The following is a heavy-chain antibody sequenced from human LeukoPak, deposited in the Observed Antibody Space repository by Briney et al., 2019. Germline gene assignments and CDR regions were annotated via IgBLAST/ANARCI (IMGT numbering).Heavy chain of an antibody. Sequence: PSETLSLTCTVSGGSISSSSYYWGWIRQPPGKGLEWIGSIYYSGSTNYNPSLKSRVTISVDTSKNQFSLKLSSVTAADTAVYYCASKRESPRTYYYDSSASGAFDIWGQGTMVTVSS. V-gene: IGHV4-39*07. D-gene: IGHD3-22*01. CDR3: ASKRESPRTYYYDSSASGAFDI. CDR2: IYYSGST. J-gene: IGHJ3*02. CDR1: GGSISSSSYY.